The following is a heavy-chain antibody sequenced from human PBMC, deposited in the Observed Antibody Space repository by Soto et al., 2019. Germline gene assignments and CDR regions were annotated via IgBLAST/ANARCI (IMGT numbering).Heavy chain of an antibody. V-gene: IGHV4-59*01. J-gene: IGHJ5*02. CDR3: ARGVDCSSTSCPSGYWFDP. Sequence: PSETLSLTGSVSGGSIRSYYWSWIRKPPGKGLGWIGYIYYSGSTNYNPSLKSRVTISVDTSKNQFSLKLSSVTAADTAVYYCARGVDCSSTSCPSGYWFDPWGQGTLVTVSS. CDR1: GGSIRSYY. CDR2: IYYSGST. D-gene: IGHD2-2*01.